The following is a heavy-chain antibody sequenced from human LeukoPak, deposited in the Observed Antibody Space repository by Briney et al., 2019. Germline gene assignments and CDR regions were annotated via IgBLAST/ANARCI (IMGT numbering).Heavy chain of an antibody. D-gene: IGHD3-22*01. CDR2: INHSGST. CDR1: GGPFSGYY. Sequence: PSETLSLTCAVYGGPFSGYYWSWIRQPPGKGLEWIGEINHSGSTNYNPSLKSRVTISVDTSKNQFSLKLSSVTAADTAVYYCARARNYYDSSGPTSDAFDIWGQGTMVTVSS. V-gene: IGHV4-34*01. CDR3: ARARNYYDSSGPTSDAFDI. J-gene: IGHJ3*02.